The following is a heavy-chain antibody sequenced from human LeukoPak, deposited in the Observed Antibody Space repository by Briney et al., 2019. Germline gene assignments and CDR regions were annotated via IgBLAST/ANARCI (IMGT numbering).Heavy chain of an antibody. CDR3: ATNGLHSSSSRNYYYSLDV. V-gene: IGHV4-59*08. D-gene: IGHD6-6*01. Sequence: SETLSLTRAVYGGSFSGYYWSWIRQPPGKGLEWIAYIYYGGSTNYNPSLESRVTLSVDTSKNQFSLRLTSVTAADTAVYFCATNGLHSSSSRNYYYSLDVWGQGTTVTVSS. CDR2: IYYGGST. J-gene: IGHJ6*02. CDR1: GGSFSGYY.